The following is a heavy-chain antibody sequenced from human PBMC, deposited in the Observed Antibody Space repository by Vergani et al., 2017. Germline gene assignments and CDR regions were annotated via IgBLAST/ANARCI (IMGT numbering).Heavy chain of an antibody. J-gene: IGHJ2*01. V-gene: IGHV4-34*11. CDR2: IYYSGST. D-gene: IGHD5-18*01. Sequence: QVQLQQWGAGLLKPSETLSLTCAVYGGSFSSYYWSWIRQPPGKGLEWIGYIYYSGSTNYNPSLKSRVTISVDTYTNQCSLKLSSVPAAYTAVYYCARQRGYSYGYGCYFDLWGRGTLVTVSA. CDR3: ARQRGYSYGYGCYFDL. CDR1: GGSFSSYY.